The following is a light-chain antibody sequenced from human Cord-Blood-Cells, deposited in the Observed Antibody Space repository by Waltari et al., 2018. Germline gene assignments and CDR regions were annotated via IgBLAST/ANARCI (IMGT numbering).Light chain of an antibody. V-gene: IGKV4-1*01. J-gene: IGKJ1*01. CDR1: QSDLYSSNNKNY. Sequence: DIVMTQSPDSLAGSLGERATINCKSSQSDLYSSNNKNYLAWYQQKPGQPPKLLIYWASTRESGVPDRFSGSGSGTDFPLAISSLQAEDVAVYYCQQDDSTPLTFGQGPKVEIK. CDR3: QQDDSTPLT. CDR2: WAS.